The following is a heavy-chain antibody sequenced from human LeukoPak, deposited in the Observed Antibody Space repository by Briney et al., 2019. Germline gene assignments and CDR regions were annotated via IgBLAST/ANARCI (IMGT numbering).Heavy chain of an antibody. Sequence: SETLSLTCAVYGGSFSGYYWSWIRQPPGKGLEWIGEINHIGSTNYNPSLKSRVTISVDTSKNQFSLKLSSVTAADTAVYYCATGRQTYYYDSSGNCPFDYWGQGTLVTVSS. J-gene: IGHJ4*02. CDR1: GGSFSGYY. CDR2: INHIGST. D-gene: IGHD3-22*01. CDR3: ATGRQTYYYDSSGNCPFDY. V-gene: IGHV4-34*01.